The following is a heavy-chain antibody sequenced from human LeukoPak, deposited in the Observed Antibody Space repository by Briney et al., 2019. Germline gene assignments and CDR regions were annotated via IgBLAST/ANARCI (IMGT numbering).Heavy chain of an antibody. V-gene: IGHV1-69*01. CDR1: GGTFSSYA. Sequence: VASVKVSCKASGGTFSSYAISWVRQAPGQGLEWMGGIIPIFGTANYAQKFQGRVTITADESTSTAYMELSSLRSEDTAVYYCARAYGSTSEYYYYMDVWGKGTTVTVSS. CDR2: IIPIFGTA. D-gene: IGHD2-2*01. J-gene: IGHJ6*03. CDR3: ARAYGSTSEYYYYMDV.